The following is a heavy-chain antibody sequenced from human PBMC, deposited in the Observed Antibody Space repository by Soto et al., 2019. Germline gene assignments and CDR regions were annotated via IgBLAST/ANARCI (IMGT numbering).Heavy chain of an antibody. CDR3: ARGLAARLNYYYYYMDV. V-gene: IGHV1-3*01. Sequence: ASVKVSCKASGYTFTSYAMHWVRQAPGQRLEWMGWINAGNGNTKYSQKFQGRVTITRDTSASTAYMELSSLRSEDTAVYYCARGLAARLNYYYYYMDVWGKGTKVTVSS. CDR1: GYTFTSYA. CDR2: INAGNGNT. D-gene: IGHD6-6*01. J-gene: IGHJ6*03.